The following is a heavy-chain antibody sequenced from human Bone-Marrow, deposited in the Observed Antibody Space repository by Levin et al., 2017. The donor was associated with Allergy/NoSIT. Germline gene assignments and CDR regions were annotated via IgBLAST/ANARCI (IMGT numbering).Heavy chain of an antibody. CDR1: DYSISSGYY. CDR2: LYYSGRS. V-gene: IGHV4-38-2*01. J-gene: IGHJ4*02. CDR3: ARSTYTYYFDS. Sequence: PSETLSLTCAVSDYSISSGYYWAWLRQPPGKGLEWLGSLYYSGRSYYHPSLKSRVTISLDTSKNQFSLRLTSVTAADTAVYYCARSTYTYYFDSWDQGTLVAVSS. D-gene: IGHD5/OR15-5a*01.